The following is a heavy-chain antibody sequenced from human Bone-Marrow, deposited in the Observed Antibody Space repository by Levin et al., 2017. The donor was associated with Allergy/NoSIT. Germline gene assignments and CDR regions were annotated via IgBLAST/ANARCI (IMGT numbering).Heavy chain of an antibody. CDR2: INRDGSSS. V-gene: IGHV3-74*01. J-gene: IGHJ4*02. Sequence: AASVKVSCAASGFTFSIHWMHWVRQIPGKGLVWVAGINRDGSSSFYADSVKGRFTISRDNAKNTLFLQMNSLRVEDTAVYFCAREFGLGLRYFGWAPYYFDFWGQGTRVTVSS. D-gene: IGHD3-9*01. CDR3: AREFGLGLRYFGWAPYYFDF. CDR1: GFTFSIHW.